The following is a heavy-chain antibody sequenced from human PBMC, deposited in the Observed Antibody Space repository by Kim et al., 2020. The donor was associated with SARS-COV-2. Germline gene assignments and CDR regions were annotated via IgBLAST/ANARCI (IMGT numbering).Heavy chain of an antibody. CDR1: GFTFRNYH. J-gene: IGHJ4*02. Sequence: GGSLRLSCAASGFTFRNYHMSWVRQAPGKGLEWVSGIGGSGGDTYYADSVRGRFTISRDNSKNTLYLQMNSLRVEDTAVYYCAKRNWNDYVGYWGQGTLVTVSS. D-gene: IGHD1-1*01. CDR3: AKRNWNDYVGY. CDR2: IGGSGGDT. V-gene: IGHV3-23*01.